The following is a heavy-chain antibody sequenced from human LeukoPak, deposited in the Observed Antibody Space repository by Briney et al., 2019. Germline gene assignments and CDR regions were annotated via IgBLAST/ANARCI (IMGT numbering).Heavy chain of an antibody. D-gene: IGHD3-22*01. CDR2: ISYDGSNK. Sequence: GGSLRLSWAASGFTFSSYAMHWVRQAPGKGLEWVAVISYDGSNKYYADSVKGRFTISRDNSKNTLYLQMNSLRAEDTAVYYCARDPTYYYDSSGYIPGFDYWGQGTLVTVSS. V-gene: IGHV3-30-3*01. J-gene: IGHJ4*02. CDR3: ARDPTYYYDSSGYIPGFDY. CDR1: GFTFSSYA.